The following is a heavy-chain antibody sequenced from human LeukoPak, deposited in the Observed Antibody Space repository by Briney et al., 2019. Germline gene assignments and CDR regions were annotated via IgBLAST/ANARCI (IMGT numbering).Heavy chain of an antibody. D-gene: IGHD6-19*01. CDR2: IWYDGSNK. Sequence: GGSLRLSCAASGFTFSSYGMHWVRQAPGKGLEWVAVIWYDGSNKYYADSVKGRFTISRDNSKNTLYLQMNSLRGEDTAVYYCARQGFIAVAGTYFDYWGQGTLVTVSS. CDR1: GFTFSSYG. CDR3: ARQGFIAVAGTYFDY. V-gene: IGHV3-33*08. J-gene: IGHJ4*02.